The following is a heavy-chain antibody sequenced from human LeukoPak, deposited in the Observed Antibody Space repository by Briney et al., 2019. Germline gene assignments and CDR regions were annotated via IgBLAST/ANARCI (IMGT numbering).Heavy chain of an antibody. J-gene: IGHJ3*02. V-gene: IGHV4-30-2*01. D-gene: IGHD3-22*01. Sequence: SETLSLTCTVSGGSISSGGYYWSWIRQPPGKGLEWIGYIYHSGSTYYNPSLKSRATISVDRSKNQFSLKLSSVTAADTAVYYCARDGWLPGRDAFDIWGQGTMVTVSS. CDR3: ARDGWLPGRDAFDI. CDR2: IYHSGST. CDR1: GGSISSGGYY.